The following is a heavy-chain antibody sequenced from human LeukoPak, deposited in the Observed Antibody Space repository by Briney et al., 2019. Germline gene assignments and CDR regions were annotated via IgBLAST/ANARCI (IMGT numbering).Heavy chain of an antibody. J-gene: IGHJ4*02. V-gene: IGHV1-69*13. CDR1: GGTFSSYT. D-gene: IGHD3-22*01. CDR2: IIPIFGTT. Sequence: SVKVSCKASGGTFSSYTITWVRQAPGQGLEWMGGIIPIFGTTNYAQKFQGRVTITADESTSTAYMELSSLRSEDTAVYYCARGHRYDTSGYSDFDYWGQGTLVTVSS. CDR3: ARGHRYDTSGYSDFDY.